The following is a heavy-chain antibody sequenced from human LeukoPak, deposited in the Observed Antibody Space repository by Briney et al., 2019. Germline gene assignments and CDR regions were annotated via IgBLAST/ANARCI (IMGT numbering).Heavy chain of an antibody. V-gene: IGHV4-59*12. J-gene: IGHJ4*02. CDR1: GGSISSYY. D-gene: IGHD4-11*01. CDR2: IYHSGST. CDR3: ARAQSPLYFDY. Sequence: PSETLSLTCTVSGGSISSYYWSWIRQPPGKGLEWIGYIYHSGSTYYNPSLKSRVTISVDRSKNQFSLKLSSVTAADTAVYYCARAQSPLYFDYWGQGTLVTVSS.